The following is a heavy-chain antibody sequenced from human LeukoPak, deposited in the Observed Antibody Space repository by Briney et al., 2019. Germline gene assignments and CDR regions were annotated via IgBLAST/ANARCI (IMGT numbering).Heavy chain of an antibody. CDR1: GFTFSSYW. J-gene: IGHJ4*02. Sequence: GGSLRLSCAASGFTFSSYWMHWVRQAPGKGLVWVSRINSDGSSTSYADSVKGRFTISRDNSKNTLYLQMNSLRAEDTAVYYCAKGIDFWSGSDYWGQGTLVTVSS. CDR2: INSDGSST. CDR3: AKGIDFWSGSDY. D-gene: IGHD3-3*01. V-gene: IGHV3-74*01.